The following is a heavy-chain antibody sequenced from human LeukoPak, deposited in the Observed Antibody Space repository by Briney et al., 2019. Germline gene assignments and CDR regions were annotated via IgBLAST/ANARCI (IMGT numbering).Heavy chain of an antibody. CDR2: INPNSGGT. V-gene: IGHV1-2*02. Sequence: GASVKVSCKASGYTFTGYYMHWVRQAPGQGLEWMGWINPNSGGTNYAQKFQGRVTMTRDTSISTAYMELSRLRSDDTAVYYCARDPQHSSSWYAYFDYWGQGTLVTVSS. D-gene: IGHD6-13*01. CDR3: ARDPQHSSSWYAYFDY. CDR1: GYTFTGYY. J-gene: IGHJ4*02.